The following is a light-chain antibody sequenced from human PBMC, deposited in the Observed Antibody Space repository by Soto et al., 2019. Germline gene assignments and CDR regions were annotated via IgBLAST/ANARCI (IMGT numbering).Light chain of an antibody. Sequence: QTVVTQPPSASGTPGQRVTISCSGSSSNIGSNTVNWYQQLPGTAPKLLIYSNNQRPSGVPDRFSGSKSGTSASLAISGLQSEDEADYYCAAWDDSLNGLYVFGTGTKLTGL. CDR3: AAWDDSLNGLYV. CDR2: SNN. V-gene: IGLV1-44*01. J-gene: IGLJ1*01. CDR1: SSNIGSNT.